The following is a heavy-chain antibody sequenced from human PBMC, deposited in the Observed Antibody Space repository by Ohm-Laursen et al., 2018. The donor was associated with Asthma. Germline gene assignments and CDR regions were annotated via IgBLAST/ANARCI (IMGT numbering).Heavy chain of an antibody. Sequence: SLRLSCAASGFTFSSYAMHWVRQAPGKGLEWVAVISYDGSNKYYADSVKGRFTISRDNSKNTLYLQMNSLRAEDTAVYYCAHELVGARAFDYWGQGTLVTVSS. CDR2: ISYDGSNK. V-gene: IGHV3-30-3*01. D-gene: IGHD1-26*01. CDR1: GFTFSSYA. J-gene: IGHJ4*02. CDR3: AHELVGARAFDY.